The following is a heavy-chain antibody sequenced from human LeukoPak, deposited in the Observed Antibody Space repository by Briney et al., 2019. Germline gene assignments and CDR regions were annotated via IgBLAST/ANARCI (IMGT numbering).Heavy chain of an antibody. CDR2: ISLRGLT. CDR3: SRESGPFSPFGF. Sequence: PSETLSLTCGVSGGSISGTNWWSWVRQPPGQGLEWIGEISLRGLTNYNPSLRSRLTMSLDESKNQVSLNLTSVTAADTAVYYCSRESGPFSPFGFWGRGTLVSVHS. J-gene: IGHJ4*02. D-gene: IGHD1-26*01. V-gene: IGHV4-4*02. CDR1: GGSISGTNW.